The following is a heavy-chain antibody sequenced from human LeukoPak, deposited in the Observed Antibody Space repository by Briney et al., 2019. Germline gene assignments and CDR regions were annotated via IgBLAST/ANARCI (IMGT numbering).Heavy chain of an antibody. CDR3: AKASGQWLVYFDY. CDR2: ISGSGGST. D-gene: IGHD6-19*01. Sequence: GGSMRLSCAASGFTFSSYAMSWVRQAPGKGLEWVSAISGSGGSTYYADSVKGRFTISRDNSKNTLYLQMNSLRAEDTAVYYCAKASGQWLVYFDYWGQGTLVTVSS. CDR1: GFTFSSYA. V-gene: IGHV3-23*01. J-gene: IGHJ4*02.